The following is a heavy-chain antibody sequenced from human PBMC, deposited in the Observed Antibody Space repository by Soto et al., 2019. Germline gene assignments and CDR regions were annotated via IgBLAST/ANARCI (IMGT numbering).Heavy chain of an antibody. CDR2: IYWDDRK. J-gene: IGHJ3*02. Sequence: QITLTESGPTLVKPTQTLTLACTFSGFSLRASGLGMGRIRQPPGKAPEWLAVIYWDDRKRYSPSLESRLTVTKDTSGNQVVLTMTNLDPLDTGTYFCSHTTRLQLRADGYRTDAFDIWGQGTTVTVSS. CDR1: GFSLRASGLG. CDR3: SHTTRLQLRADGYRTDAFDI. D-gene: IGHD3-16*02. V-gene: IGHV2-5*02.